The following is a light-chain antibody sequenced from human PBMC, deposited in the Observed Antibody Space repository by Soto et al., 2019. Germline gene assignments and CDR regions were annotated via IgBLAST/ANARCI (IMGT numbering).Light chain of an antibody. CDR1: QSVSTW. Sequence: DIQMTQSPSTLSASVGDRVTITCRASQSVSTWLAWYQQKPGKAPKLLISDASTLQSGVPSRFSGRGSGTEFTLTVSSLQPDDFATYYCQQYDIYPYTFGQGTKLGIK. CDR2: DAS. CDR3: QQYDIYPYT. J-gene: IGKJ2*01. V-gene: IGKV1-5*01.